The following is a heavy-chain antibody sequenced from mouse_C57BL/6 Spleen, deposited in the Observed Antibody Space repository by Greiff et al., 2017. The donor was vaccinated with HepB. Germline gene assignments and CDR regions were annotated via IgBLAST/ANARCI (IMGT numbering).Heavy chain of an antibody. Sequence: VQRVESGPELVKPGASVKISCKASGYAFSSSWMNWVKQRPGKGLEWIGRIYPGDGDTNYNGKFKGKATLTADKSSSTAYMQLSSLTSEDSAVYFCARYYGSRVSWFAYWGQGTLVTVSA. J-gene: IGHJ3*01. CDR1: GYAFSSSW. CDR3: ARYYGSRVSWFAY. CDR2: IYPGDGDT. D-gene: IGHD1-1*01. V-gene: IGHV1-82*01.